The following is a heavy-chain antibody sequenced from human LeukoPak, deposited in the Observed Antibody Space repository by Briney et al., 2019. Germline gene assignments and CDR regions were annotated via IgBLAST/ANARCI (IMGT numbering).Heavy chain of an antibody. J-gene: IGHJ6*02. CDR2: ISSSSSYI. V-gene: IGHV3-21*01. D-gene: IGHD3-9*01. CDR1: GFTFSSYS. CDR3: VKGMEDYDILTGVLDV. Sequence: GGSLRLSCAASGFTFSSYSMNWVRQAPGKGLEWVSSISSSSSYIYYADSVKGRFTISRDNSKNTLYLQMSSLRAEDTAVYYCVKGMEDYDILTGVLDVWGQGTTVTVSS.